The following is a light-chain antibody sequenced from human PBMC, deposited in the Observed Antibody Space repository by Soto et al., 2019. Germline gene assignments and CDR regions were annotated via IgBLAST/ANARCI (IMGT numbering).Light chain of an antibody. Sequence: EILMTQSPATLSVSPGERATLSCRASQSISSNLAWYHHKPGQAPRLLIYDAFTRATGIPARFSGSGSGTEFTLIISSLQSEDFEVCYCQQYNNWPETFGQGTKVEIK. CDR2: DAF. J-gene: IGKJ1*01. CDR3: QQYNNWPET. V-gene: IGKV3-15*01. CDR1: QSISSN.